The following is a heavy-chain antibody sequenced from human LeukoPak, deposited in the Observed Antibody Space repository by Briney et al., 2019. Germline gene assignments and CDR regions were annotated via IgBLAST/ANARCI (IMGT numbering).Heavy chain of an antibody. CDR1: GLTFKIYS. CDR2: IGGRGDSI. D-gene: IGHD3-22*01. J-gene: IGHJ4*02. Sequence: PGGSLRLSCAASGLTFKIYSMHWVRQAPGKGLEWVAVIGGRGDSIFYADSVKGRFTISRDNSKNTVDLQMSSLRAEDTAIYYCAKDYYETSGYFDSRGQGSLVSVSS. V-gene: IGHV3-23*01. CDR3: AKDYYETSGYFDS.